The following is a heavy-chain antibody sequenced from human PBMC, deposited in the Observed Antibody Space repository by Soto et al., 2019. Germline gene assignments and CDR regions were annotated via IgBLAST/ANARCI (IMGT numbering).Heavy chain of an antibody. Sequence: SETLSLTCTVSGSSINSSGYYWGWIRQPPGKGLEWIGSMFYGVSTYYNPSLKSRVTVSVDTSKNQFSLNLRSVTAADTAVYYCARLPSRHLVDYWGQGTLVTVSS. V-gene: IGHV4-39*01. CDR3: ARLPSRHLVDY. CDR1: GSSINSSGYY. D-gene: IGHD3-3*02. J-gene: IGHJ4*02. CDR2: MFYGVST.